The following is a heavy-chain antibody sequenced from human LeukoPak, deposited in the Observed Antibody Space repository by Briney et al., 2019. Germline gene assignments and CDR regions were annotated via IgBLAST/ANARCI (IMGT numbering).Heavy chain of an antibody. Sequence: GGSLRLSCAASGFTVSSNYMSWVRQAPGKGLEWVSVIYSGGSTYYADSVKGRFTISRDNSKNTLYLQMNSLRAEDTAVYYCAKEFYDTYDSTSFDYWGQGTLVTVSS. CDR3: AKEFYDTYDSTSFDY. D-gene: IGHD3-22*01. CDR2: IYSGGST. V-gene: IGHV3-53*01. CDR1: GFTVSSNY. J-gene: IGHJ4*02.